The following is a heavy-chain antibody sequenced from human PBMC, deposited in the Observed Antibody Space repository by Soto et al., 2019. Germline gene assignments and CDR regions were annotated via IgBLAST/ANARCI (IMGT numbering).Heavy chain of an antibody. Sequence: QVQLQESGPGLVKPSETLSLTCNVSGGSIRSYYWSWVRLPAGKPLEWIGRIYTSGSTNYNPSLKSRVSMSVDTSKNQFSLEVTSVTAADTAVYYCAREGASGFGMDVWGLGTTVTVSS. CDR1: GGSIRSYY. CDR3: AREGASGFGMDV. CDR2: IYTSGST. J-gene: IGHJ6*02. V-gene: IGHV4-4*07. D-gene: IGHD1-26*01.